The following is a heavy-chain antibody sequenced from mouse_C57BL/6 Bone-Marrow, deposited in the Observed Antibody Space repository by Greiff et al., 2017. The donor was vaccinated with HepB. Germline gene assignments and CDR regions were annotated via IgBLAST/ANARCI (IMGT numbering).Heavy chain of an antibody. CDR2: IWRGGST. D-gene: IGHD2-5*01. Sequence: VQVVESGPGLVQPSQSLSITCTVSGFSLTSYGVHWVRQSPGKGLEWLGVIWRGGSTDYNAAFMSRLSITKDNSKSQVFFKMNSLQADDTAIYYCAKKTYYSNYDMDYWGQGTSVTVSS. CDR3: AKKTYYSNYDMDY. J-gene: IGHJ4*01. V-gene: IGHV2-5*01. CDR1: GFSLTSYG.